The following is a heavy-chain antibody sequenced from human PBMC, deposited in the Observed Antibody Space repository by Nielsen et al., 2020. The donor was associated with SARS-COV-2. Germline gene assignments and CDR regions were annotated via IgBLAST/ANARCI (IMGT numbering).Heavy chain of an antibody. V-gene: IGHV4-59*01. J-gene: IGHJ4*02. D-gene: IGHD4-17*01. Sequence: SETLSLTCTVSGGSISSYYWSWIRQPPGKGLEWIGYIYYSGSTNYNPSHKSRVTISVDTSKNQFSLKLSSVTAADTAVYYCARGVTTVTMRFDYWGQGTLVTVSS. CDR2: IYYSGST. CDR1: GGSISSYY. CDR3: ARGVTTVTMRFDY.